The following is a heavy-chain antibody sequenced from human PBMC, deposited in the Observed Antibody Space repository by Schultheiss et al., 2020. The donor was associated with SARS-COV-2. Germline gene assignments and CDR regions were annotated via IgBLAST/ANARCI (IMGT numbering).Heavy chain of an antibody. D-gene: IGHD3-3*01. CDR2: ISYDGSNK. V-gene: IGHV3-30*06. CDR3: ARDSGYDFWSGYSYYYYYYGMDV. J-gene: IGHJ6*02. Sequence: GGSLRLSCAASGFTFSSYGMHWVRQAPGKGLEWVAVISYDGSNKYYADSVKGRFTISRDNSKNTLYLQMNSLRAEDTAVYYCARDSGYDFWSGYSYYYYYYGMDVWGQGTTVTVSS. CDR1: GFTFSSYG.